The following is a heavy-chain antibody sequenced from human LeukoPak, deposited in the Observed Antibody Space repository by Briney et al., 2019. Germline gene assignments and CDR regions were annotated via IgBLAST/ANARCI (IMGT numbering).Heavy chain of an antibody. Sequence: GGSLRLSCAASGFTFSSYEMNWVRQAPGKGLEWVSYISSSGSTIYYADSVKGRFTISRDNSKNSLYLQMNSLRAEDTAVYYCARVRGQWLVRGGFDYWGQGTLVTVPS. D-gene: IGHD6-19*01. CDR3: ARVRGQWLVRGGFDY. CDR1: GFTFSSYE. CDR2: ISSSGSTI. J-gene: IGHJ4*02. V-gene: IGHV3-48*03.